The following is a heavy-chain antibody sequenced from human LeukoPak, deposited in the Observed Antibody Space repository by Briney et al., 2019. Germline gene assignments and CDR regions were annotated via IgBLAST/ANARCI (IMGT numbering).Heavy chain of an antibody. Sequence: ASVKVSCKASGYTFTGYYMHWVRQAPGQGLEWMGRINPNSGGTNYAQKFQGRVTMTRDTSISTAYMELSRLRSGDTAVYYCAREGFCSSTSCGIDPWGQGTLVTVSS. J-gene: IGHJ5*02. CDR3: AREGFCSSTSCGIDP. D-gene: IGHD2-2*01. V-gene: IGHV1-2*06. CDR2: INPNSGGT. CDR1: GYTFTGYY.